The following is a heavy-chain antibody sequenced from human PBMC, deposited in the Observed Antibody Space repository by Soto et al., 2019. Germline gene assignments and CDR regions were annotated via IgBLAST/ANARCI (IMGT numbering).Heavy chain of an antibody. Sequence: QMQLVQSGPEVKKPGTSVKVSCKASGFTFTSSAVQWVRQARGQRLEWIGWIVVGSGNTNYAQKFQERVTITRDMSTSTAYMELSSLRSEDTAVYYCAAVSRSSSNGQMDYWGQGTLVTVSS. D-gene: IGHD6-6*01. CDR2: IVVGSGNT. CDR1: GFTFTSSA. CDR3: AAVSRSSSNGQMDY. V-gene: IGHV1-58*01. J-gene: IGHJ4*02.